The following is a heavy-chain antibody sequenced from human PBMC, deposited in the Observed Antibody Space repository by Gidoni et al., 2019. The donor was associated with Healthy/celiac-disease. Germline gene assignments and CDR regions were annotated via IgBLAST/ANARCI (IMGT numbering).Heavy chain of an antibody. D-gene: IGHD2-21*02. V-gene: IGHV5-10-1*03. J-gene: IGHJ4*02. Sequence: VQLVQSGAAVQKPGESLRISCQGSGYRFTSYWISWVRQMPGKGLEWMGRIYPSDSYTNYSPSFQGHVTISADKSISTAYLQWSSLKASDTAMYYCARHTYCGGDCYSFDYWGQGTLVTVSS. CDR3: ARHTYCGGDCYSFDY. CDR2: IYPSDSYT. CDR1: GYRFTSYW.